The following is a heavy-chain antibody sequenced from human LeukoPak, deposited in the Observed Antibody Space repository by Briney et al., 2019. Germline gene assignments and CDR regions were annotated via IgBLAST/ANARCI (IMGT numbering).Heavy chain of an antibody. CDR3: AKRGVVIRVILVGFHKEAYYFDS. CDR1: GITLSTYG. V-gene: IGHV3-23*01. J-gene: IGHJ4*02. D-gene: IGHD3-10*01. Sequence: GGSLRLSCAVSGITLSTYGMSWFGQAPGKGLEWVAGISGSGGSTYYADSVKGRFTISRDNPKNTLYLQMNSLRAEDTAVYFCAKRGVVIRVILVGFHKEAYYFDSWGQGALVTVSS. CDR2: ISGSGGST.